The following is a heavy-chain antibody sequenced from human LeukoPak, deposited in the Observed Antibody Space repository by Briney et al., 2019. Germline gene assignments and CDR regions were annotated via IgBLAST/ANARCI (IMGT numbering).Heavy chain of an antibody. J-gene: IGHJ4*02. CDR1: GFTVSSNY. V-gene: IGHV3-66*01. D-gene: IGHD2-15*01. CDR2: IYSGGST. Sequence: PGGSLRLSCAASGFTVSSNYMSWVRQAPGKGLEWVSVIYSGGSTYYADPVKDRFSISRDNPKNTLYLQMISLRAEDTAVYYCAREGTPSGGYFDYWGQGTLVTVSS. CDR3: AREGTPSGGYFDY.